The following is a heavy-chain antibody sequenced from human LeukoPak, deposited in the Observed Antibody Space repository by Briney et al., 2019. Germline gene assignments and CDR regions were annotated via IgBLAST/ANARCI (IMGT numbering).Heavy chain of an antibody. J-gene: IGHJ4*02. CDR1: GGSISSGSYY. CDR3: ARETETYYDILTGYSATDY. CDR2: IYTSGST. V-gene: IGHV4-61*02. D-gene: IGHD3-9*01. Sequence: RTTQTLSLTCTVSGGSISSGSYYWSWIRQPAGKGLEWIGRIYTSGSTNYNPSLKSRVTVSVDTSKNQFSLKLSSVTAADTAVYYCARETETYYDILTGYSATDYWGQGTLVTVSS.